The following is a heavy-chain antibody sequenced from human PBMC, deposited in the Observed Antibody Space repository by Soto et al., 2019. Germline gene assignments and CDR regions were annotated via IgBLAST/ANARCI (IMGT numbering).Heavy chain of an antibody. CDR1: GGSISSGGYY. D-gene: IGHD3-3*01. V-gene: IGHV4-31*03. CDR2: IYYSGST. Sequence: LSLTCTVSGGSISSGGYYWSWIRQHPGKGLEWIGYIYYSGSTYYNPSLKSRVTISVDTSKNQFSLKLSSVTAADTAAYYCARAHRITIFGVVIIGWFDPWGPAPLVTVSS. CDR3: ARAHRITIFGVVIIGWFDP. J-gene: IGHJ5*02.